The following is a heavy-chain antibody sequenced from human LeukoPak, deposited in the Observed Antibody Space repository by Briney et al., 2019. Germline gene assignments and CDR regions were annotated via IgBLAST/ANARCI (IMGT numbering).Heavy chain of an antibody. CDR3: AKGKALVGATFDWFDP. D-gene: IGHD1-26*01. CDR2: ISGSGGST. V-gene: IGHV3-23*01. J-gene: IGHJ5*02. Sequence: PGGSLRLSCAASGFTFSSYAMSWVRQAPGKGLEWASAISGSGGSTYYADSVKGRFTISRDNSKNTLYLQMNSLRAEDTAVYYCAKGKALVGATFDWFDPWGQGTLVTVSS. CDR1: GFTFSSYA.